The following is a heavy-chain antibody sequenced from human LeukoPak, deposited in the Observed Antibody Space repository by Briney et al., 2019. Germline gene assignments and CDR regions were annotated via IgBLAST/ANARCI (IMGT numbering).Heavy chain of an antibody. CDR1: GFTFSRSW. CDR3: ARHGEYCFDL. J-gene: IGHJ4*02. V-gene: IGHV3-7*02. Sequence: GGSLRLSCAASGFTFSRSWMGWVRQAPGKGLEWVANIKQDGTSKYYVDSVMARFTISRDNAENSVYLQMHSLSAGHTAVYYCARHGEYCFDLWGPGTRVTVSS. CDR2: IKQDGTSK. D-gene: IGHD4-17*01.